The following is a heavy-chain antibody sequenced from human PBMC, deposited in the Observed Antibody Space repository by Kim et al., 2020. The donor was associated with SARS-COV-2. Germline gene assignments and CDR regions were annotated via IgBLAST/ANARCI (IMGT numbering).Heavy chain of an antibody. CDR1: GFTFSSYG. CDR3: VHNRDYYYYGMDV. CDR2: ISYDGSNK. Sequence: GGSLRLSCAASGFTFSSYGMHWVRQAPGKGLEWVAVISYDGSNKYYADSVKGRFTISRDNSKNTLYLQMNSLRAEDTAVYYCVHNRDYYYYGMDVWGQGTTVTVSS. V-gene: IGHV3-30*03. J-gene: IGHJ6*02. D-gene: IGHD3-10*01.